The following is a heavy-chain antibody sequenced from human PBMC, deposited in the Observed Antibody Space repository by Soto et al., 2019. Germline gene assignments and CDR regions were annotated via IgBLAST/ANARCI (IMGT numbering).Heavy chain of an antibody. CDR3: ARVPPSSGWYFDY. CDR2: ISYDGSNK. CDR1: GFTFSSYA. V-gene: IGHV3-30-3*01. D-gene: IGHD6-19*01. Sequence: QVQLVESGGGVVQPGRSLRLSCAASGFTFSSYAMHWVRQAPGKGLEWVAVISYDGSNKYYADSVKGRFTISRDNSKNTLYLQMNSLRAEDTAVYYCARVPPSSGWYFDYWGQGTLVTVYS. J-gene: IGHJ4*02.